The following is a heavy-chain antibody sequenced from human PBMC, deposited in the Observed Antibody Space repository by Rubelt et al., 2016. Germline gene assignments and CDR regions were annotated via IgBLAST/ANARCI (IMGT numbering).Heavy chain of an antibody. D-gene: IGHD2-15*01. V-gene: IGHV3-33*06. CDR2: IWYDGSNK. CDR3: TKLVVAATVDAFDI. J-gene: IGHJ3*02. Sequence: KGLEWVAVIWYDGSNKYYADSVKGRFTISRDNSKNTLYLQMNSLRAEDTAVYYCTKLVVAATVDAFDIWGQGTMVTVSS.